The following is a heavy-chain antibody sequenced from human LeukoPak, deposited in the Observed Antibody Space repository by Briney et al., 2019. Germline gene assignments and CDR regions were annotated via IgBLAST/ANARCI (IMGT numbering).Heavy chain of an antibody. Sequence: ASVKVSCKASGYTFTGYYMHWVRQAPGQRLEWMGWINPNSGGTNYAQKFQGRVTMTGDTSISTAYMELSRLRSDDTDVYYCARTYYDFWSGYPNWFDPWGQGILVTVSS. J-gene: IGHJ5*02. CDR2: INPNSGGT. CDR1: GYTFTGYY. CDR3: ARTYYDFWSGYPNWFDP. D-gene: IGHD3-3*01. V-gene: IGHV1-2*02.